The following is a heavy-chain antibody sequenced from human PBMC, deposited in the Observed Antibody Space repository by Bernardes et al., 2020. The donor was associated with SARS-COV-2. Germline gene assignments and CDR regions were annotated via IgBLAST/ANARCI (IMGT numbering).Heavy chain of an antibody. D-gene: IGHD3-10*01. J-gene: IGHJ4*03. Sequence: ASVKVSCKASGYTFTDNDMDWVRQAPGQGPEWLGRINPRTGGKDYAQKFQGRVTLTRDTSISTAYMELRSLRSDDTAVYFCARSWGPRGVDGGLPLDYWGHGTLVTVSS. V-gene: IGHV1-2*06. CDR2: INPRTGGK. CDR1: GYTFTDND. CDR3: ARSWGPRGVDGGLPLDY.